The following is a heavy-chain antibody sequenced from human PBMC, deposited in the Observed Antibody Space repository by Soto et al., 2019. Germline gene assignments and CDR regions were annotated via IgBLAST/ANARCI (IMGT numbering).Heavy chain of an antibody. CDR3: ARVRYSNSSGYYYGMDV. J-gene: IGHJ6*02. D-gene: IGHD6-6*01. CDR1: GFTFSSYW. CDR2: INKDGSGT. Sequence: GGSLRLSCAASGFTFSSYWMRWVRQAPGKGLEWVANINKDGSGTNYADSVKGRFTISRDNARNSLYLQMNSLRAEDTAVYYCARVRYSNSSGYYYGMDVWGQGTTVTVSS. V-gene: IGHV3-7*01.